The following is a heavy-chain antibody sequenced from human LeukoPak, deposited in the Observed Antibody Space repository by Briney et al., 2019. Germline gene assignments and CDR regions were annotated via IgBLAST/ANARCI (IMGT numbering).Heavy chain of an antibody. D-gene: IGHD2-2*03. J-gene: IGHJ5*02. CDR3: ARVVDIEVRTSQNWVDA. V-gene: IGHV1-18*01. Sequence: ASVKVSCKASGYTFTSYGISWVRQAPGQGLEWMGWINAYNGNTNYAQKLQGRVTMTTDTSTSTVYMELSSLRSDDTAVHYCARVVDIEVRTSQNWVDALGQGTMVTVSS. CDR2: INAYNGNT. CDR1: GYTFTSYG.